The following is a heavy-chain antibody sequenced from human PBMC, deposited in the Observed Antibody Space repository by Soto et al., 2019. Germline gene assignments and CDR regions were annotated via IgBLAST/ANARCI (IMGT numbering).Heavy chain of an antibody. J-gene: IGHJ4*02. CDR3: ARVGGDFWSGYRVYFDY. CDR1: GFTFSSYA. CDR2: ISYDGSNK. V-gene: IGHV3-30-3*01. D-gene: IGHD3-3*01. Sequence: GGSLRLSCAASGFTFSSYAMHWVRQAPGKGLEWVAVISYDGSNKYYADSVKGRFTISRDNSKNTLYLQMNSLRAEDTDVYYCARVGGDFWSGYRVYFDYWGQGTLVTVSS.